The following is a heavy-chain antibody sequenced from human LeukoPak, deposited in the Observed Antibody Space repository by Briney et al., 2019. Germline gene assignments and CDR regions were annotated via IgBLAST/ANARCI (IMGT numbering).Heavy chain of an antibody. Sequence: ASVKVSCKASGGTFSSYAISWVRQAPGQGLEWMGGIIPIFGTANYAQKFQGRVTITTDESTSTAYMELSSLRSEDTAVYYCARGEKYYYGSGSPFHYWGQGTLVTVSS. CDR2: IIPIFGTA. V-gene: IGHV1-69*05. CDR3: ARGEKYYYGSGSPFHY. J-gene: IGHJ4*02. CDR1: GGTFSSYA. D-gene: IGHD3-10*01.